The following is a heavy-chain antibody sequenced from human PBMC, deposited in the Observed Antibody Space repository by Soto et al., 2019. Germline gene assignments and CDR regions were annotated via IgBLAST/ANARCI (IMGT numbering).Heavy chain of an antibody. CDR3: TTDSYITSIIVRFDY. V-gene: IGHV3-15*01. D-gene: IGHD3-22*01. CDR1: GFTFSSYA. Sequence: GGSLRLSCAASGFTFSSYALSWVRQAPGKGLEWVCRVKSKTDGGTTDFAAPVKGRFAISRDDSKNMVYLEMNSLKTEDTAIYYCTTDSYITSIIVRFDYWGHGTLVTVSS. CDR2: VKSKTDGGTT. J-gene: IGHJ4*01.